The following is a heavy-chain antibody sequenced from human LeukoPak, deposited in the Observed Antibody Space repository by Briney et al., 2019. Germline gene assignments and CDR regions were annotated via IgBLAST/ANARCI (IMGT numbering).Heavy chain of an antibody. V-gene: IGHV3-33*01. J-gene: IGHJ4*02. Sequence: PGGSLRLSCAASGFTFSSYGMHWVRQAPGKGLEWVAVIWYDGSNKYYADSVKGRFTISRDNSKNTLYLQMDSLRAEDTAIYYCARDLAGWGPDYRGQGTLVTVSS. D-gene: IGHD6-19*01. CDR3: ARDLAGWGPDY. CDR1: GFTFSSYG. CDR2: IWYDGSNK.